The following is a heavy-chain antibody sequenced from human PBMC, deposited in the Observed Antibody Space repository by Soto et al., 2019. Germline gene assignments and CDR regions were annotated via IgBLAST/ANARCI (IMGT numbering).Heavy chain of an antibody. V-gene: IGHV4-34*01. D-gene: IGHD5-18*01. CDR3: ARNSHDNWFDP. Sequence: SETLSLTCAVYGGSFSGYYWSWIRQPPGKGLEWIGEINHSGSTNYNPSPKSRVTISVDTSKNQFSLKLSSVTAADTAVYYCARNSHDNWFDPWGQGTLVTVSS. CDR1: GGSFSGYY. CDR2: INHSGST. J-gene: IGHJ5*02.